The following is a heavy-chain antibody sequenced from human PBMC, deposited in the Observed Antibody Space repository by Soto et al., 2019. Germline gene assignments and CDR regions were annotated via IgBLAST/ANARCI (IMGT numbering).Heavy chain of an antibody. J-gene: IGHJ4*02. CDR2: IYYSGRT. D-gene: IGHD2-8*01. V-gene: IGHV4-39*01. CDR3: ARHVTPDCTNGVCLPYFDY. CDR1: GGSISSSSYY. Sequence: SETLSLTCTVSGGSISSSSYYWGWIRQPPGKGLEWIGSIYYSGRTYYNPSLKSRVTISVDTSKNQFSLKLSSVTAADTAVYYCARHVTPDCTNGVCLPYFDYWGQGTLVTVSS.